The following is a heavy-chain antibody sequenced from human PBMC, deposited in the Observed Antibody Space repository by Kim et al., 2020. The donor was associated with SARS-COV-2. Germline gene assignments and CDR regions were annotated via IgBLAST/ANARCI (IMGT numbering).Heavy chain of an antibody. V-gene: IGHV1-18*01. J-gene: IGHJ4*02. CDR3: ARDRWYYYDSSGYYPEGALGY. Sequence: ASVKVSCKASGYTFTSYGISWVRQAPGQGLEWMGWISAYNGNTNYAQKLQGRVTMTTDTSTSTAYMELRSLRSDDTAVYYCARDRWYYYDSSGYYPEGALGYWGQGNLVTVSS. D-gene: IGHD3-22*01. CDR2: ISAYNGNT. CDR1: GYTFTSYG.